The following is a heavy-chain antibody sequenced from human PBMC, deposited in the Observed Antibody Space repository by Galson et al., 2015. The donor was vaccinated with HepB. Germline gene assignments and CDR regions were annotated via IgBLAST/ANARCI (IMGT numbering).Heavy chain of an antibody. CDR1: GFTFSTYN. V-gene: IGHV3-21*01. J-gene: IGHJ4*02. D-gene: IGHD2-15*01. CDR2: ISSSSSYM. Sequence: SLRLSCAASGFTFSTYNMNWVRQAPGKGLEWVSSISSSSSYMFYVDSGKGRFTISRDNTKNSLYLHMSRLRVEDTAVYYCARDPGGGSFDFWGQGTLVTVSP. CDR3: ARDPGGGSFDF.